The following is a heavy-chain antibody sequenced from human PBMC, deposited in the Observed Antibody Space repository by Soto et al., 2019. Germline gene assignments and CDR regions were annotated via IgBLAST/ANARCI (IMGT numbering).Heavy chain of an antibody. Sequence: ASVKVSCKASGYTFTSYDINWVRQAPGQRLEWMGWINAGNGNTKYSQKFQGRVTITRDTSASTAYMELSSLRSEDTAVYYCARQVCSGGSCYQGLGYYYYYGMDVWGQGTTVTVSS. CDR2: INAGNGNT. D-gene: IGHD2-15*01. V-gene: IGHV1-3*01. CDR3: ARQVCSGGSCYQGLGYYYYYGMDV. J-gene: IGHJ6*02. CDR1: GYTFTSYD.